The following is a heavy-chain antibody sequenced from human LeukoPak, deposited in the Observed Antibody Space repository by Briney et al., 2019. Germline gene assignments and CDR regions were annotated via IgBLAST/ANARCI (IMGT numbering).Heavy chain of an antibody. V-gene: IGHV5-51*01. CDR1: GYSFTSYW. CDR3: ARHLSGKPIYPLWFGEFPLDP. D-gene: IGHD3-10*01. Sequence: GESLKISCKGPGYSFTSYWIGWVRQMPGKGLEWMGIIYPGDSDTRYSPSFQGQVTISADKSISTTYLQWSSLKASDTAMYYCARHLSGKPIYPLWFGEFPLDPWGQGTLVTVSS. J-gene: IGHJ5*02. CDR2: IYPGDSDT.